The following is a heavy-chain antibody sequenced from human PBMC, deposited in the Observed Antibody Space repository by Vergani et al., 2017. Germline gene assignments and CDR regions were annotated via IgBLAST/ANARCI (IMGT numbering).Heavy chain of an antibody. CDR2: IYYSGST. Sequence: QVQLQESGPGLVKPSETLSLTCTVSGGSISSNYWSWIRQPPGKGLEWIGYIYYSGSTNYNPSLKSRVTISVDTSKNQFSLKLSSVTAADTAVYYCARDRGIVGATTGGMDVWGQGTTVTVSS. V-gene: IGHV4-59*01. CDR1: GGSISSNY. CDR3: ARDRGIVGATTGGMDV. J-gene: IGHJ6*01. D-gene: IGHD1-26*01.